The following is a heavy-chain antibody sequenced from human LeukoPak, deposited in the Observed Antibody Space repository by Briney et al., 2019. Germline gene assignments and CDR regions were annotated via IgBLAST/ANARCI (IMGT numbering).Heavy chain of an antibody. V-gene: IGHV3-7*01. D-gene: IGHD2-15*01. J-gene: IGHJ4*02. Sequence: GGSLRLSCAASGFTFSSPWMSWVRQAPGMGLEWVANIKQDGSEKYYVDSVKGRFTISRDNAKNSLYLQMNSLRAEDTAVYYCAIGDYFDYWGQGTLVTVSS. CDR2: IKQDGSEK. CDR1: GFTFSSPW. CDR3: AIGDYFDY.